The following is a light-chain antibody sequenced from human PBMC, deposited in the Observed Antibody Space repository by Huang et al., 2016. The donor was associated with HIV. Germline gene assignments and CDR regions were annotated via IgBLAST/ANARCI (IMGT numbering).Light chain of an antibody. Sequence: EIVMTQSPATLSVSPGERATLFCRASQSVTSNLAWYQQKPCQTPRRLIYGASTRATGIPARFSGSGSGTEFTLTISSLQSEDFAVYYCQQYNNGPPDTFGQGTKLEIK. J-gene: IGKJ2*01. CDR3: QQYNNGPPDT. CDR1: QSVTSN. CDR2: GAS. V-gene: IGKV3-15*01.